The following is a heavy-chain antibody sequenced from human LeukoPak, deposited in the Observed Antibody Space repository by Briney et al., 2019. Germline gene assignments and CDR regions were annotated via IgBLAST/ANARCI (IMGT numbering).Heavy chain of an antibody. CDR3: AKGGRTSFAP. CDR1: GGSINSRGHY. Sequence: PSETLSLTCTVSGGSINSRGHYWSWIRQLPGKGLEWIGYIYYSGSTYYDPSFQSRVSISLDTSRNQFSLRLRSVTAADTAIYYCAKGGRTSFAPWGQGTQVTVSS. V-gene: IGHV4-31*03. J-gene: IGHJ5*02. D-gene: IGHD2-2*01. CDR2: IYYSGST.